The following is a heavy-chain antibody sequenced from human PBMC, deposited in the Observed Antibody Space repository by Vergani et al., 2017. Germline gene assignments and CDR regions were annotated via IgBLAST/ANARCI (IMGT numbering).Heavy chain of an antibody. CDR2: IIPIFGTA. D-gene: IGHD3-10*01. V-gene: IGHV1-69*12. J-gene: IGHJ6*02. CDR1: GGTFSSYA. Sequence: QVQLVQSGAEVKKPGSSVKVSCKASGGTFSSYAISWVRQAPGQGLEWMGGIIPIFGTANYAQKFQGRVTITADESTSTAYMELSSLRSEDTAVYYCAKSGEWYYYGSGSYYYYYGMDVWGQXP. CDR3: AKSGEWYYYGSGSYYYYYGMDV.